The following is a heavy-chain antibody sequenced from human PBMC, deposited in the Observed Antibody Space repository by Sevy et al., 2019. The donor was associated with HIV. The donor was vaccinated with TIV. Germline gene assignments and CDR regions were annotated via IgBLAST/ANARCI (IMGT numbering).Heavy chain of an antibody. V-gene: IGHV1-3*04. Sequence: ASVKVSCKASGDPLNVYKIHWVRQAPGQSLEWMGWINTCTGDTRFSQNFQGRVTLTRDTSANTAYMGLSSLRSEDTAIYYCARNEDIWGQGTMVTVSS. CDR2: INTCTGDT. CDR3: ARNEDI. J-gene: IGHJ3*02. CDR1: GDPLNVYK.